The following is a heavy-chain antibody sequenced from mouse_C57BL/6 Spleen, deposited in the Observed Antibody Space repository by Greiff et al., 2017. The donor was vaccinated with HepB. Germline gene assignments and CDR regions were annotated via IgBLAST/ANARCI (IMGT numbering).Heavy chain of an antibody. Sequence: EVQLQESGPGLVKPSQSLSLTCSVTGYSITSGYYWNWIRQFPGNKLEWMGYISYDGSNNYNPSLKNRISITRDTSKNQFFLKLNSVTTEDTATYYCARVDSYVSYFDYWGQGTTLTVSS. J-gene: IGHJ2*01. CDR1: GYSITSGYY. D-gene: IGHD1-1*01. CDR3: ARVDSYVSYFDY. CDR2: ISYDGSN. V-gene: IGHV3-6*01.